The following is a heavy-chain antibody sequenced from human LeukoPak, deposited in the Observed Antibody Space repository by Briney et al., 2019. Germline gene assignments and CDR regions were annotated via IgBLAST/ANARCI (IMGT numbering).Heavy chain of an antibody. Sequence: PGGSLRLSCAASGFTCDDYGMSWVRQAPGKGLEWVSAINWNGGSTGYADSVKGRFTISRDNAKNSLYLQMNSLRAEDTALYYCARGRNPGIAAAGFLDYWGQGTLVTVSS. CDR2: INWNGGST. D-gene: IGHD6-13*01. CDR3: ARGRNPGIAAAGFLDY. V-gene: IGHV3-20*04. J-gene: IGHJ4*02. CDR1: GFTCDDYG.